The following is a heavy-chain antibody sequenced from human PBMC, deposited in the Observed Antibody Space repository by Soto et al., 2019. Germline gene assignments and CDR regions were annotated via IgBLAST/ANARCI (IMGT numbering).Heavy chain of an antibody. D-gene: IGHD5-18*01. Sequence: PSETLSLNCPVSGGSVGSGEYYYSWIRQPPGKGLEWIGYIYDSGITNYTPSLKGRVTMSLDRSNNQVSLKLSSVTAADTAVYFCARDVAHGYTENVWGQGTMVTVSS. CDR1: GGSVGSGEYY. V-gene: IGHV4-30-4*01. CDR2: IYDSGIT. CDR3: ARDVAHGYTENV. J-gene: IGHJ3*01.